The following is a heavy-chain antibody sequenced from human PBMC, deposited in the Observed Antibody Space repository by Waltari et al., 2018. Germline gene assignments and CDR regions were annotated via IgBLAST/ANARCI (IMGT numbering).Heavy chain of an antibody. J-gene: IGHJ4*02. D-gene: IGHD6-19*01. Sequence: EVQLLESGGGLVQPGGSLSLYCAASGFIFSEYAMRWVRKAPGKGLEWLSVIYSASTTNYVDSVKGRFTISRDNSKSTMYLQMNSLRPEDTAVYYCAKDQSGWNRFESWCQGTLVIVSS. CDR2: IYSASTT. V-gene: IGHV3-23*03. CDR1: GFIFSEYA. CDR3: AKDQSGWNRFES.